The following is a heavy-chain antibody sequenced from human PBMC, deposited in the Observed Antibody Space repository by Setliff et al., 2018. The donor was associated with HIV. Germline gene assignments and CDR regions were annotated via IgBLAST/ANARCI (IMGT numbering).Heavy chain of an antibody. CDR2: IYWDDDK. Sequence: TLSLTCTVSGDSISSYYWSWIRQPPGKGLEWLALIYWDDDKLYNPSLKTRLTVTKDTSKNQVVLTMTNMDPVDTATYFCAHRLHIWDFFDYWGPGTVVTVSS. J-gene: IGHJ4*02. CDR1: GDSISSYY. V-gene: IGHV2-5*08. D-gene: IGHD3-16*01. CDR3: AHRLHIWDFFDY.